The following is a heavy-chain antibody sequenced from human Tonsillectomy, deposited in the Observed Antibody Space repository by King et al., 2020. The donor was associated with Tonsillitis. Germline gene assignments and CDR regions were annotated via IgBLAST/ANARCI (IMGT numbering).Heavy chain of an antibody. CDR3: TXYANAAFDI. CDR2: IKSKTDGGTP. D-gene: IGHD4-17*01. CDR1: GFTFSNAW. J-gene: IGHJ3*02. Sequence: VQLVESGGGLVKPGGSLRLSCAASGFTFSNAWMNWVRQAPGKGLEWVGHIKSKTDGGTPDHAAPVKXRXTISRDDSKNTLYLQMNSLKTEDTAVYYXTXYANAAFDIWGQXTXVTVSS. V-gene: IGHV3-15*01.